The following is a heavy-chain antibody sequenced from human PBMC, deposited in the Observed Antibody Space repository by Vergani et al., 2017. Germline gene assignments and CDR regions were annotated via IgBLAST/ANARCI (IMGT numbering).Heavy chain of an antibody. V-gene: IGHV1-69-2*01. CDR1: GYTFTDHY. CDR3: STQQTVTTGRMDV. D-gene: IGHD4-17*01. CDR2: VDPEDGET. J-gene: IGHJ6*02. Sequence: EVQLVQSGAEVKKPGATMKISCKVSGYTFTDHYMHWVKQAPGKGLEWMGLVDPEDGETIYAEKFKGRVTIAADTSTDTAHLELSSLRSEDTAVYYCSTQQTVTTGRMDVWGQGTTVIVSS.